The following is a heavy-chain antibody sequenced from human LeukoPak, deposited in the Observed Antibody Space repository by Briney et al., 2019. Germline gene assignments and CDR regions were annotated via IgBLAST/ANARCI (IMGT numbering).Heavy chain of an antibody. D-gene: IGHD1-26*01. Sequence: PSETLSLTCTVSGGSISGSSNYWGWIRQPPGKGLEWIGSIYYSGSTYYNPSLKSRVTISVDTSKTQFSLRLTSVTAADTAVYYCARRGGSYRSGFDYWGQGTLVIVSS. CDR1: GGSISGSSNY. V-gene: IGHV4-39*01. J-gene: IGHJ4*02. CDR3: ARRGGSYRSGFDY. CDR2: IYYSGST.